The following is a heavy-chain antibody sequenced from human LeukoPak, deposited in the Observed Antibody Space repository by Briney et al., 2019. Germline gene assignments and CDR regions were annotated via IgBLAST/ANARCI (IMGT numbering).Heavy chain of an antibody. CDR1: GGSFSGYY. J-gene: IGHJ4*02. D-gene: IGHD3-22*01. V-gene: IGHV4-34*01. CDR3: ARGGRAVNYYDSSGYPARARSYFDY. Sequence: SETLSLTCAVYGGSFSGYYWSWIRQPPGKGLEWIGEINHSGSTNYNPSLKSRVTISVDTSKNQFSLKLSSVTAADTAVYYCARGGRAVNYYDSSGYPARARSYFDYWGQGTLVTVSS. CDR2: INHSGST.